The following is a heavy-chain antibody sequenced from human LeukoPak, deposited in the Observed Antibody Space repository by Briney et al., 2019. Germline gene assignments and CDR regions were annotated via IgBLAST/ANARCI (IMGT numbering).Heavy chain of an antibody. Sequence: ASVKVSCKASGGTFDNYAINWVRQAPGQGLEWMGWISAYNGNTNYEQNFQGRVTMTRDTSTSTAYMELRSLRFDDTAVYYCARIMVRGLDFDYWGQGTLVTVSS. J-gene: IGHJ4*02. CDR2: ISAYNGNT. D-gene: IGHD3-10*01. CDR1: GGTFDNYA. V-gene: IGHV1-18*01. CDR3: ARIMVRGLDFDY.